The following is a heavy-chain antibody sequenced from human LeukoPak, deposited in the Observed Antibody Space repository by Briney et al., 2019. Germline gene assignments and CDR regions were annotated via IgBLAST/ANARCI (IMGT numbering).Heavy chain of an antibody. Sequence: SSETLSLTCAVYGGSFSGYYWSWIRQPPGKGLGWIWEINHSGRTNYNPSLKSRVTISVDTSKNQFSLKLSSVTAADTAVYYCARGKIYCSGGSCYRALHWYFDLWGRGTLVTVSS. CDR2: INHSGRT. V-gene: IGHV4-34*01. CDR3: ARGKIYCSGGSCYRALHWYFDL. J-gene: IGHJ2*01. CDR1: GGSFSGYY. D-gene: IGHD2-15*01.